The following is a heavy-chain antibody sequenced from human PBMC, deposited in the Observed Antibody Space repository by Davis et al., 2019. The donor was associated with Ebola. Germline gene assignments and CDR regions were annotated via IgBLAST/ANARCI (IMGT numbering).Heavy chain of an antibody. CDR3: AREGKYRDESRTFDY. CDR1: GFTFSSYW. Sequence: GGSLRLSCAASGFTFSSYWMSWVRQAPGKGLEWVANIKQDGSEKYYVDSVKGRFTISRDNAKNSLYLQMNSLRAEDTAVYYCAREGKYRDESRTFDYWGQGTLVTVSS. D-gene: IGHD2-2*01. J-gene: IGHJ4*02. V-gene: IGHV3-7*01. CDR2: IKQDGSEK.